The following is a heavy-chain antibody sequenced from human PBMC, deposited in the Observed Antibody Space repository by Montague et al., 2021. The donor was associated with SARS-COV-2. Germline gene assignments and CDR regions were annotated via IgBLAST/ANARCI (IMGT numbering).Heavy chain of an antibody. Sequence: TLSLTSTVSGGSISSGSYYWSWIRQPAGKGLEWIGRISISGSTNYXPSLKSRVTISVDTSKNQFSLKLSSVTAADTAVYYCARDIAVACLFDYWGQGTLVTVSS. CDR1: GGSISSGSYY. V-gene: IGHV4-61*02. D-gene: IGHD6-19*01. J-gene: IGHJ4*02. CDR2: ISISGST. CDR3: ARDIAVACLFDY.